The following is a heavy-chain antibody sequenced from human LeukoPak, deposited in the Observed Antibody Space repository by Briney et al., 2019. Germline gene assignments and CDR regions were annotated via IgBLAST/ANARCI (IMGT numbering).Heavy chain of an antibody. Sequence: GGSLRLSCAASGFTLSSYAMSWVRQAPGKGLEWVSAISGGSTYYADSVKGRFTISRDNSKNTLYLQMNSLRAEDTAVYYCAKSQAHYYYYYGMDVWGQGTTVTVSS. V-gene: IGHV3-23*01. CDR2: ISGGST. J-gene: IGHJ6*02. CDR3: AKSQAHYYYYYGMDV. CDR1: GFTLSSYA.